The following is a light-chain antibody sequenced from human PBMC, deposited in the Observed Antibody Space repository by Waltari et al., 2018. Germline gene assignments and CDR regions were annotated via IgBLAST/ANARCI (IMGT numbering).Light chain of an antibody. CDR1: QSIETN. Sequence: TQSPAPLSLFPGERAVLSCWASQSIETNLAWFQQKPGQAPRLLISGASTRATNVPTRFSGSGTGRAFTLTISSLQSEDFAVYYCQQYNNWPPWTFGPGTKVEIK. CDR3: QQYNNWPPWT. V-gene: IGKV3-15*01. CDR2: GAS. J-gene: IGKJ1*01.